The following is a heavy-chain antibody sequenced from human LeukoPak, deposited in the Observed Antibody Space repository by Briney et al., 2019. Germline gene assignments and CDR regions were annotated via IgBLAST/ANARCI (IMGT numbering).Heavy chain of an antibody. CDR1: GFTFSSYN. CDR3: ARVYYGSGSLHYYYYYMDV. J-gene: IGHJ6*03. Sequence: GGSLRLSCAASGFTFSSYNMNWVRQAPGKGLEWVSVIYSGGRTYYADSVKGRFTISRDNSKNTVYLQMNSLRAEDTAVYYCARVYYGSGSLHYYYYYMDVWGKGTTVTISS. D-gene: IGHD3-10*01. V-gene: IGHV3-53*01. CDR2: IYSGGRT.